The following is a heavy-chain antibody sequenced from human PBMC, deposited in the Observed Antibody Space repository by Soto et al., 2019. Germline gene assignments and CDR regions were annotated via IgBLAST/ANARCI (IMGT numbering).Heavy chain of an antibody. D-gene: IGHD3-10*01. CDR2: INPNSGGT. J-gene: IGHJ4*02. V-gene: IGHV1-2*04. CDR3: ARGGFEPDPATYYFDY. Sequence: GESLKISCKASGYTFTGYYMHWVRQAPGQGLEWMGWINPNSGGTNYAQKFQGWVTMTRDTSISTAYMELSRLRSDDTAVYYCARGGFEPDPATYYFDYWGQGTLVTVSS. CDR1: GYTFTGYY.